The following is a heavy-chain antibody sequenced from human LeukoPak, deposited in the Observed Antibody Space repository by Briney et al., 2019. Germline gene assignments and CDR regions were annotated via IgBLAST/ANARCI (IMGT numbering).Heavy chain of an antibody. CDR3: ARDPGSTYGGSSPFDY. CDR1: GFTFSSYG. D-gene: IGHD1-26*01. V-gene: IGHV3-33*01. CDR2: IWYDGSSK. J-gene: IGHJ4*02. Sequence: PGRSLRLSCAASGFTFSSYGMDWVRQAPGKGLEWGAGIWYDGSSKYYVDSVKGRFTLSRDNSKNQLYLQMTSLRAEGTAVSYCARDPGSTYGGSSPFDYWGQGALVTVSP.